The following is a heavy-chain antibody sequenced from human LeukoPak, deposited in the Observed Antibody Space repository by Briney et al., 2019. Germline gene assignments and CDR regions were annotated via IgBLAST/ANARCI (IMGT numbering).Heavy chain of an antibody. Sequence: SQTLSLTCTVSSGSISSGAYYWSWIRQHPGMGLEWIGYIYYIGSTYYNPSLKSRVTISVDTSKNQFSLKLSSVTAADTAMYYCARSSSRYYYYFDYWGQRTLVTVSS. CDR1: SGSISSGAYY. D-gene: IGHD3-22*01. V-gene: IGHV4-31*03. CDR2: IYYIGST. J-gene: IGHJ4*02. CDR3: ARSSSRYYYYFDY.